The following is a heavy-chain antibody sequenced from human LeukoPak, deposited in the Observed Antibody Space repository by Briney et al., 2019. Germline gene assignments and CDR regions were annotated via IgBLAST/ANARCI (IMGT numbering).Heavy chain of an antibody. V-gene: IGHV4-59*12. CDR3: ARGGRNFDY. CDR1: NDSINDSS. CDR2: ISNSGTT. D-gene: IGHD1-26*01. Sequence: SETLSLTCTVSNDSINDSSWTWIRQPPGKRLEWIGYISNSGTTKYNPSLKSRVTISVDTSNNQISLKLRPVTAADTAVYFCARGGRNFDYWGQGTLVTVSS. J-gene: IGHJ4*02.